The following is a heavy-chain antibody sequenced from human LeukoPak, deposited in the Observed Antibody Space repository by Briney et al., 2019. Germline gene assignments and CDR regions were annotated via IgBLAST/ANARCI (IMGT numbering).Heavy chain of an antibody. CDR3: ARAKFQQLPTPSWFDP. V-gene: IGHV4-39*07. D-gene: IGHD6-13*01. J-gene: IGHJ5*02. CDR2: INHSGST. Sequence: PSETLSLACTVSGGSISSSSYYWGWIRQPPGKGLEWIGEINHSGSTNYNPSLKSRVTISVDTSKNQFSLKLSSVTAADTAVYYCARAKFQQLPTPSWFDPWGQGTLVTVSS. CDR1: GGSISSSSYY.